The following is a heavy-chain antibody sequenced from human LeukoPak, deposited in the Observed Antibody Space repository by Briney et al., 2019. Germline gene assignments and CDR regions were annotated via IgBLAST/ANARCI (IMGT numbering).Heavy chain of an antibody. Sequence: SETLFLTCTVSGGSINSYYWSWIRQPAGKGLEWIGRIYSSGSTNYNPSLKSRVSMSVDTSKNQFSLKLTSVTAADTAVYYCARGGKATVVTMWGQGILVTVSS. D-gene: IGHD4-23*01. CDR1: GGSINSYY. CDR3: ARGGKATVVTM. V-gene: IGHV4-4*07. CDR2: IYSSGST. J-gene: IGHJ4*02.